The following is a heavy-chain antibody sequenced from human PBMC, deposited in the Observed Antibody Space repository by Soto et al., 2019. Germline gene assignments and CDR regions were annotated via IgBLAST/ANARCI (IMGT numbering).Heavy chain of an antibody. J-gene: IGHJ4*02. CDR1: GYTFTAYY. D-gene: IGHD5-12*01. V-gene: IGHV1-2*02. CDR2: ISPNSGGT. Sequence: VASVKVSCKASGYTFTAYYIHWVRQAPGQGLEWMGWISPNSGGTNYAQKFQGRVTMTRDTSITTVYMELRRLTSDDTALYYCAKDSMSGYDYHSFDFWGQGALVTVSS. CDR3: AKDSMSGYDYHSFDF.